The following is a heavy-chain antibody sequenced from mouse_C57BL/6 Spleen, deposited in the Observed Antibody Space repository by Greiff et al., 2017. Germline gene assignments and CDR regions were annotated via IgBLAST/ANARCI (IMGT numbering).Heavy chain of an antibody. CDR3: AGGVTGLYAMDY. J-gene: IGHJ4*01. CDR2: INPNNGGT. Sequence: EVQLQQSGPELVKPGASVKISCKASGYTFTDYYMNWVKQSPGKSLEWIGDINPNNGGTSYNQKFKGKATLTVDTSSSTAYMELRSLTSEDSAVYYCAGGVTGLYAMDYWGQGTSVTVAS. V-gene: IGHV1-26*01. D-gene: IGHD4-1*01. CDR1: GYTFTDYY.